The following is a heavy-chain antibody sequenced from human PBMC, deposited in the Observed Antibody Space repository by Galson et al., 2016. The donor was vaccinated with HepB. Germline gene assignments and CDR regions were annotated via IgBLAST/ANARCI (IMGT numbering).Heavy chain of an antibody. D-gene: IGHD2-2*02. CDR2: VSTFNGNT. CDR3: ARACPGASCYIIF. V-gene: IGHV1-18*01. Sequence: SVKVSCKASGYTFTSHGISWLRQAPGQGPEWMGWVSTFNGNTDYAQKFQGRVTMTTDTSTTTAYMELRNLRSDDTAIYYCARACPGASCYIIFWGQGTLVIVSS. CDR1: GYTFTSHG. J-gene: IGHJ4*02.